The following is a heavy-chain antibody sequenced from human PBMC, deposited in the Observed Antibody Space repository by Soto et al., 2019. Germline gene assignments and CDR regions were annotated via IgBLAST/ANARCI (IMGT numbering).Heavy chain of an antibody. Sequence: QVQLVQSGAEVKKPGSSVKVSCKASGGTFSSYAISWVRQAPGQGLEWMGGIIPIFGTANYAQKFQGRVTITADESTSTAYMELSRLRSEDTAVYYCARGSDYDSSGYYYSWFDPWGQGTLVTVSS. V-gene: IGHV1-69*12. D-gene: IGHD3-22*01. CDR2: IIPIFGTA. J-gene: IGHJ5*02. CDR3: ARGSDYDSSGYYYSWFDP. CDR1: GGTFSSYA.